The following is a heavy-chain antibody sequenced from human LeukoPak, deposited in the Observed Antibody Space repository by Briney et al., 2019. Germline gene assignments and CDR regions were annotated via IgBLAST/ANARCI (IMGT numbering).Heavy chain of an antibody. CDR3: AKGSDPFRWFGEFNVKLPRPIRHYYFDS. CDR1: GGSISSNSYY. Sequence: SETLSLTCTVSGGSISSNSYYWGWIRQPPGKGLEWLGSIYYSGSTYYNPSLKSRVTISVDTSKNQFSLKLTSLTAADTAVYYCAKGSDPFRWFGEFNVKLPRPIRHYYFDSWGQGTLVTVSS. V-gene: IGHV4-39*07. CDR2: IYYSGST. D-gene: IGHD3-10*01. J-gene: IGHJ4*02.